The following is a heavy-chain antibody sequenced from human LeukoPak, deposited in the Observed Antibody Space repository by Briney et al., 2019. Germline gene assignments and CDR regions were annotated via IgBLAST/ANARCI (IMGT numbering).Heavy chain of an antibody. V-gene: IGHV3-21*04. CDR1: GFTFSTYT. J-gene: IGHJ6*02. CDR2: ISSDSTYI. CDR3: AREGNYYDMDV. Sequence: GGSLRLSCAASGFTFSTYTMNWVRQAPGKGLEWVSSISSDSTYIYYADSVKGRFTISRGNSKNTLYLQMNSLRAEDTAVYYCAREGNYYDMDVWGQGTTVTVSS.